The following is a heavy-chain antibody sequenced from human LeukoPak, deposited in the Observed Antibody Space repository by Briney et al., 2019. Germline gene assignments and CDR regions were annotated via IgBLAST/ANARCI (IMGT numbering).Heavy chain of an antibody. V-gene: IGHV3-13*01. CDR3: ARGSGSYRDDAFDI. D-gene: IGHD1-26*01. Sequence: GGSLRLSCEASGFTFSRYDMHWVRQVTGKSLEWVSAIDTAGDTYYPGSVKGRFTISRENAKNSLYLQMNSLRAEDTAVYYCARGSGSYRDDAFDIWGQGTMVTVSS. CDR2: IDTAGDT. CDR1: GFTFSRYD. J-gene: IGHJ3*02.